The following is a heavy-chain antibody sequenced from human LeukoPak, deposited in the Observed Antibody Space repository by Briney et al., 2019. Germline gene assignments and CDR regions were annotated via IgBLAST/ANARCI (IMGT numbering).Heavy chain of an antibody. CDR1: GGSISSYY. V-gene: IGHV4-59*01. CDR2: IYYSGST. D-gene: IGHD6-19*01. Sequence: SETLSLTCTVSGGSISSYYWSWIRQPPGKGLEWIGYIYYSGSTNYNPSLKSRVTISVDTSKNQFSLKLSSVTAADTAVYYCAREGGYSSGWKGNWFDPWGQGTLVTVSS. J-gene: IGHJ5*02. CDR3: AREGGYSSGWKGNWFDP.